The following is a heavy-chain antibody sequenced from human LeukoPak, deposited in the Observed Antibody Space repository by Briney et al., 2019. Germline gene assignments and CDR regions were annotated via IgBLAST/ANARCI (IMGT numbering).Heavy chain of an antibody. CDR2: IKQNGSEK. Sequence: GGSQRLSCAASGFTFRTSGMNWVRQAPGKGLQWVANIKQNGSEKYYVDSVKGRFTISRGNAKNSLYLQMNSLRAEDTAVYYCAELGITMIGGVWGKGTTVTISS. CDR1: GFTFRTSG. J-gene: IGHJ6*04. V-gene: IGHV3-7*01. D-gene: IGHD3-10*02. CDR3: AELGITMIGGV.